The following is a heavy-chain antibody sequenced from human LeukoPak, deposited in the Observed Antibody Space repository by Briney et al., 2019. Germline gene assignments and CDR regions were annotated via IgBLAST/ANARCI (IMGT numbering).Heavy chain of an antibody. D-gene: IGHD3-22*01. CDR2: ISGSGGST. Sequence: GGSLRLSCAASGFTFSSYAMSWVRRAPGKGLEWVSAISGSGGSTYYADSVKGRFTISRDNSKNTLYLQMNSLRAEDTAVYYCAKVEDYYDSSGYYPQYFQHWGQSTLVTVSS. J-gene: IGHJ1*01. CDR3: AKVEDYYDSSGYYPQYFQH. V-gene: IGHV3-23*01. CDR1: GFTFSSYA.